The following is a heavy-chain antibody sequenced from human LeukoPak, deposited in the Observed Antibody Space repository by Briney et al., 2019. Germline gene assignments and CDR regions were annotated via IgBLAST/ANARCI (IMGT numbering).Heavy chain of an antibody. D-gene: IGHD2-2*01. CDR2: IYYTGST. V-gene: IGHV4-31*03. CDR3: ARDRGRKYQLRFLYFDL. J-gene: IGHJ2*01. CDR1: GAPITSGGYY. Sequence: SETLSLTCTVSGAPITSGGYYWSWFRQHPGKGPEWIGYIYYTGSTYYSPSTSYNPSLKSRVTISLDTSKNQFSLRLSSVTAADTAVYYCARDRGRKYQLRFLYFDLWGRGTLVTVSS.